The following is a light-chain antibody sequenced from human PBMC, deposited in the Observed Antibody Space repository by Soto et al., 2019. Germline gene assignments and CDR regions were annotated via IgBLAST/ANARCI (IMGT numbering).Light chain of an antibody. CDR1: QDISNH. V-gene: IGKV1-33*01. J-gene: IGKJ3*01. CDR3: QKHDGVHF. CDR2: DAS. Sequence: DIQLTQSPSSLSASVGDRVTITCQASQDISNHLNWYQQKPGKAPNLLIYDASDLETGVPSRFSGGGSGTFFSFTINSLQPEDIATYYCQKHDGVHFFGPGTKVEIK.